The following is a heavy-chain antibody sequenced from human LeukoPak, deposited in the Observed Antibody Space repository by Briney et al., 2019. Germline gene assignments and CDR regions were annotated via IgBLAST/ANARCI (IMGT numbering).Heavy chain of an antibody. D-gene: IGHD3-22*01. CDR2: ISAYNGNT. CDR3: ARLMVRKMIVMIPDY. CDR1: GYTFTSYG. V-gene: IGHV1-18*01. Sequence: GASVKVSCKASGYTFTSYGISWVRQAPGQGLEWMGWISAYNGNTNYAQKLQGRVTMTTDTSTSTAYMELGSLRSDDTAVYYCARLMVRKMIVMIPDYWGQGTLVTVSS. J-gene: IGHJ4*02.